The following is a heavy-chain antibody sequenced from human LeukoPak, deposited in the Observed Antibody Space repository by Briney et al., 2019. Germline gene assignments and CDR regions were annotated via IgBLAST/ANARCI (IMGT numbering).Heavy chain of an antibody. J-gene: IGHJ4*02. CDR2: IKQDGGQI. V-gene: IGHV3-7*01. CDR3: ARLGARQMLEY. Sequence: GGSLRLSCAASEFTFSSYWMSWVRQAPGKGLEWVANIKQDGGQIYYLESVKGRSTVSRDNAKNSLYLQMNSLRAEDTAVYYCARLGARQMLEYWGQGTLVTVSS. CDR1: EFTFSSYW.